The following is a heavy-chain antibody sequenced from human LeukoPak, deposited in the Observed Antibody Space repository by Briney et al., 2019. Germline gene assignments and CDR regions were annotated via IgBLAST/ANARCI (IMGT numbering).Heavy chain of an antibody. J-gene: IGHJ6*03. V-gene: IGHV3-23*01. D-gene: IGHD3-9*01. CDR3: AKEVGYDILTGYYAGYTDV. CDR1: GFTFSSYA. CDR2: ISGSGGST. Sequence: GGSLRLSCAASGFTFSSYAMSWVRQAPGKGLEWVSAISGSGGSTYYADSVKGRFTISRDNSKNTLYLQMNSLRAEDTAVYYCAKEVGYDILTGYYAGYTDVWGKGTTVTVSS.